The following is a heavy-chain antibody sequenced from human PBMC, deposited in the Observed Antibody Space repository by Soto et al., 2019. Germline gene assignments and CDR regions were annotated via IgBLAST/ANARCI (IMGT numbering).Heavy chain of an antibody. J-gene: IGHJ6*02. CDR1: GGSISSGGYY. CDR2: IYYSGST. D-gene: IGHD3-10*01. Sequence: SETLSLTCTVSGGSISSGGYYWSWIRQHPGKGLEWIGYIYYSGSTYYNPSLKIRVTISVDTSKNQFSLKLSSVTAADTAVYYCARDQLVRGVIITNGMDVWGQGTMVTVSS. V-gene: IGHV4-31*03. CDR3: ARDQLVRGVIITNGMDV.